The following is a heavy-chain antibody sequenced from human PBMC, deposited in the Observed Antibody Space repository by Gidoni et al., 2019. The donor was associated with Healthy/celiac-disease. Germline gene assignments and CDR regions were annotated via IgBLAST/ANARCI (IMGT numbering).Heavy chain of an antibody. Sequence: EVQLLESGGGLVQPGGSLRLYCAASGFTFSRYAMSWVRQAPGKGREWVSAISGSGGSTYYADSVKGRFTISRDNSKNTLYLQMNSLRAEDTAVYYCAKDRGIQLWFHLWYNGGLPGQYFDYWGQGTLVTVSS. V-gene: IGHV3-23*01. CDR1: GFTFSRYA. CDR3: AKDRGIQLWFHLWYNGGLPGQYFDY. J-gene: IGHJ4*02. CDR2: ISGSGGST. D-gene: IGHD5-18*01.